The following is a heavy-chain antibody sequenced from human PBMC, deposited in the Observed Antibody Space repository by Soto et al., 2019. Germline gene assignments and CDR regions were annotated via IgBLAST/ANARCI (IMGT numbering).Heavy chain of an antibody. Sequence: SETLSLTCTVSGGSISSYYWSWIRQPAGKGLEWIGRIYTSGSTNYNPSLKGRVTMSVDTSKNQFSLKLSSVTAADTAVYYCAREEGYCSGGSCLRTTYYYFDYWGQGTLVTVSS. CDR1: GGSISSYY. D-gene: IGHD2-15*01. J-gene: IGHJ4*02. CDR2: IYTSGST. CDR3: AREEGYCSGGSCLRTTYYYFDY. V-gene: IGHV4-4*07.